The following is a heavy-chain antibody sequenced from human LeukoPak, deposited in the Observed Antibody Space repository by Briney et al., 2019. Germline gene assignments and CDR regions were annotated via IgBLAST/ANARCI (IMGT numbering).Heavy chain of an antibody. Sequence: ASVKVSCKASGYTFTSYGISWARQAPGQGLEWMGWISAYNGNTNYAQKLQGRVTMTTDTSTGTAYMELRSLRSDDAAVYYCARENSGWYYEGDYWGQGTLVTVSS. CDR2: ISAYNGNT. D-gene: IGHD6-19*01. J-gene: IGHJ4*02. V-gene: IGHV1-18*01. CDR3: ARENSGWYYEGDY. CDR1: GYTFTSYG.